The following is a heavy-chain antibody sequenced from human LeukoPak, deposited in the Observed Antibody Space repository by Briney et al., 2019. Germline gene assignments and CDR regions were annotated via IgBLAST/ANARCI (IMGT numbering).Heavy chain of an antibody. D-gene: IGHD3-10*01. CDR1: GGSISSYY. Sequence: SETLSLTCTVSGGSISSYYWSWIRQPPGKGLEWIGYIYTSGSTNYNPSLKSRVTISVDTSKNQFSLKLSTVTAADTAVYYCARRESCMVPGTNAFDIWGQGTMVTVSS. CDR3: ARRESCMVPGTNAFDI. CDR2: IYTSGST. J-gene: IGHJ3*02. V-gene: IGHV4-4*09.